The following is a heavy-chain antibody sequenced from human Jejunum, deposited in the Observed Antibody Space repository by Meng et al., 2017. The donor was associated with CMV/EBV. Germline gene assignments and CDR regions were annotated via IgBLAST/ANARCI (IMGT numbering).Heavy chain of an antibody. CDR3: ARTQANCGGNCYTTGAFDI. J-gene: IGHJ3*02. V-gene: IGHV5-51*01. CDR1: NNDW. Sequence: NNDWIGWVRKMPGKGLECMGIIYPGDSDTRYSPSFQGQVTISADKSISTAYLQWSSLKASDTAMYYCARTQANCGGNCYTTGAFDIWGQGTMVTVSS. CDR2: IYPGDSDT. D-gene: IGHD2-21*01.